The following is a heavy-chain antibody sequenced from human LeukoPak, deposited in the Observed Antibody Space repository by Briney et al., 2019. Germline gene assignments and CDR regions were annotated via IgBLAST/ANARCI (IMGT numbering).Heavy chain of an antibody. CDR2: ISGSGGST. D-gene: IGHD3-3*01. Sequence: GGSLRLSCAASGFTFSNAWMSWVRQAPGKGLEWVSAISGSGGSTYYADSVKGRFTISRDNSKNTLYLQMNSLRAEDTAVYYCAKGGGAIFGVVMAWGQGTLVTVSS. CDR1: GFTFSNAW. CDR3: AKGGGAIFGVVMA. V-gene: IGHV3-23*01. J-gene: IGHJ5*02.